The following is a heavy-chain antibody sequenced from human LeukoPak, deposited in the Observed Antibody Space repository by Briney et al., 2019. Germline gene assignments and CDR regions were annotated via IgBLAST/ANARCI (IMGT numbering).Heavy chain of an antibody. D-gene: IGHD2-2*01. CDR3: ARLGYCSSTSCSGRDY. V-gene: IGHV1-69*04. J-gene: IGHJ4*02. CDR2: IIPILGIA. Sequence: ASVKVSCKASGGTFSSYAISWVRQAPGQGLEWMGRIIPILGIANYAQKFQGRVTITADKSTSTAYMELSSLRPEDTAVYYCARLGYCSSTSCSGRDYWGQGTLVTVSS. CDR1: GGTFSSYA.